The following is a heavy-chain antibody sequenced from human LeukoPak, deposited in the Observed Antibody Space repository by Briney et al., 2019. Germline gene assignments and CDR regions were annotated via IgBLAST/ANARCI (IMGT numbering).Heavy chain of an antibody. Sequence: GGSLRLSCAASGFTFSSYAMHWVRQAPGKGLEWVAVISYDGSNKYYADSVKGRFTISRDNSKNTLYLQMNSLRAEDTAVYYCAREGRSSGWPAGEFDYWGQGTLVTVSS. J-gene: IGHJ4*02. CDR3: AREGRSSGWPAGEFDY. D-gene: IGHD6-19*01. CDR2: ISYDGSNK. V-gene: IGHV3-30-3*01. CDR1: GFTFSSYA.